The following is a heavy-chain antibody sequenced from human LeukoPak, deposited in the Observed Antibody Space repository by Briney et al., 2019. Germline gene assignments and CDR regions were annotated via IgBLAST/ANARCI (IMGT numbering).Heavy chain of an antibody. CDR2: IKQDGSEE. J-gene: IGHJ4*02. V-gene: IGHV3-7*01. Sequence: GSLRLSCAASGFTFSSYWMSWVRQAPGKGLEWVANIKQDGSEEYYVDSVKGRFTISRDNAKNSLYLQMNSLRAEGTAVYYCARSAGDFWSGYFRGLWFDYWGQGTLVTVSS. D-gene: IGHD3-3*01. CDR3: ARSAGDFWSGYFRGLWFDY. CDR1: GFTFSSYW.